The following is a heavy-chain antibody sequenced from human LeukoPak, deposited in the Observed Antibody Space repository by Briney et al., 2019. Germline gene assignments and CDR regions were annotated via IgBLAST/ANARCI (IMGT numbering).Heavy chain of an antibody. CDR2: INPNSGGT. J-gene: IGHJ5*02. CDR3: ARDLGDSTGYGIDP. Sequence: ASVKVSCKVSGYTLTELSMHWVRQAPGQGLEWMGWINPNSGGTNYAQKFQGWVTMTRDTSISTAYMELSRLRSDDTAVYYCARDLGDSTGYGIDPWGQGTLVTVSS. D-gene: IGHD2-21*01. V-gene: IGHV1-2*04. CDR1: GYTLTELS.